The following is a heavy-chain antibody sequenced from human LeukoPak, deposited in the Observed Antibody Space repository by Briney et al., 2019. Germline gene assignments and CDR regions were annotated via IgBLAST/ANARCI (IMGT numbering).Heavy chain of an antibody. Sequence: PGGFLRLSCAASGFTFSSYAMHWVRQAPGKGLEWVAVISYDGSNKYYADSVKGRFTISRDNSKNTLYLQMNSLRAEDTAVYYCARAAGPWGQGTLVTVSS. CDR2: ISYDGSNK. CDR3: ARAAGP. J-gene: IGHJ5*02. CDR1: GFTFSSYA. D-gene: IGHD6-19*01. V-gene: IGHV3-30-3*01.